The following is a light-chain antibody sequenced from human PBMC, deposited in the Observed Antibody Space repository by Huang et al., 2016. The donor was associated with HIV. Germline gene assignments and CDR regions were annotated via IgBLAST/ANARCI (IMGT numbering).Light chain of an antibody. CDR3: QQYNNWPQT. Sequence: IVMTQSPATLSMSPGERATLSCRASQSVRSNLAWYQQNRGQAPRRLIFGASTSAPGIPARFSGSGSGTEFTLTISSLQSEDFAVYYCQQYNNWPQTFGQGTMVDIK. J-gene: IGKJ1*01. CDR1: QSVRSN. V-gene: IGKV3-15*01. CDR2: GAS.